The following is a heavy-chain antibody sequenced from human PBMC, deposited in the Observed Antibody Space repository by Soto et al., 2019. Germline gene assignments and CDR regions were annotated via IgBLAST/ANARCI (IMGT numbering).Heavy chain of an antibody. D-gene: IGHD3-10*01. CDR3: AAPRDEYGSGVSWFTYGMDI. CDR2: LDGAGGST. J-gene: IGHJ6*02. V-gene: IGHV3-23*01. CDR1: GFTFSDYA. Sequence: GGSLRLSXLASGFTFSDYAMTWVRHVPGRGLEWVASLDGAGGSTYYADSVRGRFTISRDNSQNTLFLQMKRLTVDDTAIYYCAAPRDEYGSGVSWFTYGMDIWGQGTTVTVS.